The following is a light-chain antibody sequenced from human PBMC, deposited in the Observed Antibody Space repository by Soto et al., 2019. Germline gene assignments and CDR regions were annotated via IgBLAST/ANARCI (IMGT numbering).Light chain of an antibody. CDR3: SAWDDSLKGDV. CDR1: SSNIGSDF. CDR2: HNY. V-gene: IGLV1-47*01. J-gene: IGLJ1*01. Sequence: QAVVTQPPSASGTPGQRVTISCSGSSSNIGSDFVYWYQQLPGTAPKLLIYHNYQRPSGVPDRFSGSKSGTSASLAISDLRSEDEGDYYCSAWDDSLKGDVFGAGTKLTVL.